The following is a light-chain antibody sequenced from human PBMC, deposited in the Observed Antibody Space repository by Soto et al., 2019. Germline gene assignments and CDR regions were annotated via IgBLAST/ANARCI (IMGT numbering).Light chain of an antibody. CDR2: PAS. Sequence: DIQMTQSPSTLSASVGDRVTITCRASQSISSWLAWYQQKPGKAPKLLIYPASSLESGVPSRFSGSGSGTEFALTISSLQPDDFASYYCHQYISYSVTFGQGTKVEFK. CDR3: HQYISYSVT. CDR1: QSISSW. V-gene: IGKV1-5*03. J-gene: IGKJ1*01.